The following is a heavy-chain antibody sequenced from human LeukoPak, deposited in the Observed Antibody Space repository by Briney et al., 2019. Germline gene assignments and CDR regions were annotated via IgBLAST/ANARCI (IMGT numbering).Heavy chain of an antibody. D-gene: IGHD6-13*01. V-gene: IGHV4-61*02. CDR2: IYTSGST. CDR3: ARVVEHHSSWSAYYYYYMDV. CDR1: GGSISSGSYY. J-gene: IGHJ6*03. Sequence: SETLSLTCTVSGGSISSGSYYWSWIRQPAGKGLEWIGRIYTSGSTNYNPSLKSRVTISVDTSKNQFSLKLSSVTAADTAVYYCARVVEHHSSWSAYYYYYMDVWGKGTTVTVSS.